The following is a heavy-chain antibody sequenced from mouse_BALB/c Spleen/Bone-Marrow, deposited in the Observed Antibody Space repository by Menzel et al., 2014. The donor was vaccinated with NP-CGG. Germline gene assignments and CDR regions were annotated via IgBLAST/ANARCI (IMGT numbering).Heavy chain of an antibody. D-gene: IGHD1-2*01. CDR3: ARRGTAYLDY. V-gene: IGHV1-87*01. Sequence: VQLQQSGAELARPGASVKLSCKASGYTFTSYWMQWVKQRPGQGLEWIGAIYPGDGDTRYTQKFKGKATLTADKSSSTAYMQLSSLASEDSAVYYCARRGTAYLDYWGQGTTLTVSS. CDR2: IYPGDGDT. CDR1: GYTFTSYW. J-gene: IGHJ2*01.